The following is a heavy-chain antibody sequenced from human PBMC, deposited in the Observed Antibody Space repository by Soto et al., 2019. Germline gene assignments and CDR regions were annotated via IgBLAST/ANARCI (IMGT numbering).Heavy chain of an antibody. Sequence: SQTLSLTCAISGDSVSSNSAAWNWIRQSPSRGLEWLGRTYYRSKWYNDYAVSVKSRITINPDTSKNQFSLQLNSVTPEDTAVYYCARWGEDTAMVKENNWFDPWGQGTLVTVS. J-gene: IGHJ5*02. CDR3: ARWGEDTAMVKENNWFDP. D-gene: IGHD5-18*01. V-gene: IGHV6-1*01. CDR1: GDSVSSNSAA. CDR2: TYYRSKWYN.